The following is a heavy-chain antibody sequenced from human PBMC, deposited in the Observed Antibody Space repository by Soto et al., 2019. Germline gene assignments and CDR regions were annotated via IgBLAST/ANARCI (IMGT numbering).Heavy chain of an antibody. CDR2: IRNKANSYTT. CDR1: GFTFRDYY. J-gene: IGHJ3*02. V-gene: IGHV3-72*01. CDR3: ARGNRAFDI. Sequence: EVQLVESGGGLVQPGGSLRLSCAASGFTFRDYYMDWVRQAPGKGLEWVGRIRNKANSYTTEYAASVKGRFTISRDDSKNSLYLQMNSLKTEDTAVYYCARGNRAFDIWGQGTLFTVSS.